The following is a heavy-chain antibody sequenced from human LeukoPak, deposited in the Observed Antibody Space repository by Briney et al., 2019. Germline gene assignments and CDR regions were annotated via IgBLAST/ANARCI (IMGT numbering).Heavy chain of an antibody. J-gene: IGHJ6*03. Sequence: GGSLRLSCAASGFTFSSYEMNWVRQAPGKGLEGVSYISSSGSTVYYADSVKGRFTISRDNAKNSLYLQVNSLRAEHTAVYYCPIRHDTSGYSSDYYMDVCGKRDPVTVSS. CDR3: PIRHDTSGYSSDYYMDV. CDR1: GFTFSSYE. D-gene: IGHD3-22*01. CDR2: ISSSGSTV. V-gene: IGHV3-48*03.